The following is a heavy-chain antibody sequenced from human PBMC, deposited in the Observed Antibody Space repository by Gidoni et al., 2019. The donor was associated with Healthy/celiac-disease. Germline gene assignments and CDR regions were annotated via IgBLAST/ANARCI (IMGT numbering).Heavy chain of an antibody. V-gene: IGHV4-30-4*01. CDR3: ASMTTVTPYWYFDL. CDR1: GGSLSRGDYY. CDR2: IYYSGST. J-gene: IGHJ2*01. D-gene: IGHD4-17*01. Sequence: QVQLQESGPGLVKPSQTLSLTCTVPGGSLSRGDYYWGWIRQPPGKGLEWIGYIYYSGSTYYNPSLKSRVTISVDTSKNQFSLKLSSVTAADTAVYYCASMTTVTPYWYFDLWGRGTLVTVSS.